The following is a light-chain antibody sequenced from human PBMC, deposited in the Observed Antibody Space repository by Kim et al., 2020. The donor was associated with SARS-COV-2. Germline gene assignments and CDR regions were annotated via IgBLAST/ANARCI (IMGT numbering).Light chain of an antibody. CDR1: QGVSSSY. CDR2: GAS. Sequence: SPGGRTTPSCWASQGVSSSYLAWYQQKPGQAPKLLIYGASSRATGIPDRFSGSGSGTHFTLTISRLEPEDFAVYYCQQYGSSRWTFGQETKVDIK. J-gene: IGKJ1*01. CDR3: QQYGSSRWT. V-gene: IGKV3-20*01.